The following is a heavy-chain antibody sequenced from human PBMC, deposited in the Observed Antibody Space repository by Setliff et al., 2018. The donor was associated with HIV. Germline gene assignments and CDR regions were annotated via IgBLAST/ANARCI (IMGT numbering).Heavy chain of an antibody. CDR3: ARGGSYSHGAFDI. J-gene: IGHJ3*02. CDR1: GFTFSSYW. V-gene: IGHV3-74*01. D-gene: IGHD1-26*01. CDR2: INGDGSST. Sequence: PGGSLRLSCAASGFTFSSYWMHWVRQAPGKGLVWVSRINGDGSSTTYADSVKGRFTISRDNAENTLYLQMNSLRAEDTAVYYCARGGSYSHGAFDIWGQGTMVTVSS.